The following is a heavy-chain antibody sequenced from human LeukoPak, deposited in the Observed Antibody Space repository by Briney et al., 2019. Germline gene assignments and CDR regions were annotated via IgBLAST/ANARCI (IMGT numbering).Heavy chain of an antibody. Sequence: SGPTLIKPTETLTLTCTFSGFSLSTSGVGVGWIRQPPGKALEWLAFIFWDDDKRYSPSLKSRLTITKDTSRNQVVLTMTNLDPVDTATYYCAHRPHYSGSGSYSFRHWGQGTLVTVSS. V-gene: IGHV2-5*02. CDR1: GFSLSTSGVG. J-gene: IGHJ1*01. CDR3: AHRPHYSGSGSYSFRH. D-gene: IGHD3-10*01. CDR2: IFWDDDK.